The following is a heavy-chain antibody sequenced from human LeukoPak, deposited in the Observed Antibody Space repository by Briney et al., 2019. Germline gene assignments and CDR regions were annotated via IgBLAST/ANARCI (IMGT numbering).Heavy chain of an antibody. CDR3: ARDIVVGGP. Sequence: GGSLRLSCAASGFTFSSYAMSWVRQAPGKGLEWVSRINSDGSSTSYADSVKGRFTISRDNAKNTLYLQMNSLRAEDTAVYYCARDIVVGGPWGQGTLVTVSS. CDR1: GFTFSSYA. CDR2: INSDGSST. V-gene: IGHV3-74*01. J-gene: IGHJ5*02. D-gene: IGHD2-2*01.